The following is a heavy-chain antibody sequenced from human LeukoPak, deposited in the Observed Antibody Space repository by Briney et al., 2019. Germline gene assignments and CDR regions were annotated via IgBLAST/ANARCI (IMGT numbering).Heavy chain of an antibody. CDR2: IYYSGST. V-gene: IGHV4-59*01. J-gene: IGHJ6*02. Sequence: SETLSLTCTVSGGSISSYYWSWIRQPPGKGLEWIGYIYYSGSTNYNPSLKSRVTISVDTSKNQFSLKLSSVTAADTAVYYCARFVVGATTYYYYSMDVWGQGTTVTVSS. D-gene: IGHD1-26*01. CDR3: ARFVVGATTYYYYSMDV. CDR1: GGSISSYY.